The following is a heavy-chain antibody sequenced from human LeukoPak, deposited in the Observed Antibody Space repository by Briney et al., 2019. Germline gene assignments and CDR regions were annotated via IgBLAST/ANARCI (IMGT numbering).Heavy chain of an antibody. V-gene: IGHV4-59*12. CDR2: IYYSGST. Sequence: SETLSLTCTVSGGSISSYYWSWIRQPPGKGLEWIGYIYYSGSTNYNPSLKSRVTISVDTSKNQFSLQLNSVTPEDTAVYYCARDRGIHGGWLLDYWGQGTLVTVSS. CDR1: GGSISSYY. CDR3: ARDRGIHGGWLLDY. D-gene: IGHD6-19*01. J-gene: IGHJ4*02.